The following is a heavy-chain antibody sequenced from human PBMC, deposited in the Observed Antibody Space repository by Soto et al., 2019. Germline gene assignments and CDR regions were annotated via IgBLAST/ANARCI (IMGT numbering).Heavy chain of an antibody. CDR2: ISGGGTGT. V-gene: IGHV3-23*01. Sequence: GGSLRLSCAGTGFSFSNYAMNWVRQAPGKGLEWVSSISGGGTGTYSADAVKGRFTISSDKSRNTVYLQMSSLRADDTAVYYCAKGHYYDNVGNWVANQAFDSWGQGSLVTVSS. D-gene: IGHD3-22*01. J-gene: IGHJ4*02. CDR3: AKGHYYDNVGNWVANQAFDS. CDR1: GFSFSNYA.